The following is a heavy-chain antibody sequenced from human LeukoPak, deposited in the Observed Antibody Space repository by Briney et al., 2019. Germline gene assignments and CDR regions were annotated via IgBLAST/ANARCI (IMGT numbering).Heavy chain of an antibody. D-gene: IGHD5-18*01. J-gene: IGHJ6*02. CDR1: GFTFSSYW. CDR3: ARIDTGNYYYYGMDV. Sequence: GSLRLSCAASGFTFSSYWMHWVRQAPGKGLVWVSRINSDGSSTSYADSVKGRFTISRDNAKNTLYLQMNSLGAEDTAVYYCARIDTGNYYYYGMDVWGQGTTVTVSS. V-gene: IGHV3-74*01. CDR2: INSDGSST.